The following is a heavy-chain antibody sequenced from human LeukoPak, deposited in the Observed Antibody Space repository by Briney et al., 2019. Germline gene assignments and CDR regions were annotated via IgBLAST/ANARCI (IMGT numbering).Heavy chain of an antibody. J-gene: IGHJ2*01. V-gene: IGHV3-23*01. CDR3: ARGQRSCNSASCHLWYFDL. D-gene: IGHD2-2*01. Sequence: GRSLRLSCAASGFSFNSYAFSWVRQAPGKGLEWVSEISASSNYKYYADSVKGRFTISRDNSKNMLFLQMNSLRAEDTAVYYCARGQRSCNSASCHLWYFDLWGRGTLASVSS. CDR1: GFSFNSYA. CDR2: ISASSNYK.